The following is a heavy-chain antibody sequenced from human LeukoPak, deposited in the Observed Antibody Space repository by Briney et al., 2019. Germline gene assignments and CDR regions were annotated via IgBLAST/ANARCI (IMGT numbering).Heavy chain of an antibody. Sequence: PSETLSLTCSVSGDSISTSSYYWGGIRQPPGKGLEWIVTFYYSGSTYYNPPLTSRVTISVDTYKNQFSLKLSSVTAADTAVYYCARHKDYYYSYMDVWGKGTTVTISS. V-gene: IGHV4-39*01. CDR1: GDSISTSSYY. J-gene: IGHJ6*03. CDR2: FYYSGST. CDR3: ARHKDYYYSYMDV.